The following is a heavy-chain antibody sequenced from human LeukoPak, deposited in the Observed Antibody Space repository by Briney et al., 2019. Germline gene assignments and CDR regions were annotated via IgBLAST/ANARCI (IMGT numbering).Heavy chain of an antibody. CDR2: ISAYNGNT. D-gene: IGHD3-10*01. V-gene: IGHV1-18*01. J-gene: IGHJ4*02. CDR3: ARDFLYRATRNMADY. Sequence: ASVKVSCKASGYTFTSYGISWVRQAPGQGLEWMGWISAYNGNTNYAQKLQGRVTMTTDTSTSTAYMELRSLRPDDTAVYYCARDFLYRATRNMADYWGQGTLVTVSS. CDR1: GYTFTSYG.